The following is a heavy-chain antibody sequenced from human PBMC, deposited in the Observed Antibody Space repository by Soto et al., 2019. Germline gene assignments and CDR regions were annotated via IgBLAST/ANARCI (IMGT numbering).Heavy chain of an antibody. Sequence: QVRLVQSGAEVNKPGASVKVSCKASGYTFTTYGMSWVRQAPGQGLDWMGWISTYNGNTKYAERLQGRVTMTTDTTTSTAYMALSSLRSDDTAVYYCARGPTDYYDNSGNYFLDYWGQGTLVTVSS. J-gene: IGHJ4*02. CDR2: ISTYNGNT. CDR1: GYTFTTYG. D-gene: IGHD3-22*01. CDR3: ARGPTDYYDNSGNYFLDY. V-gene: IGHV1-18*01.